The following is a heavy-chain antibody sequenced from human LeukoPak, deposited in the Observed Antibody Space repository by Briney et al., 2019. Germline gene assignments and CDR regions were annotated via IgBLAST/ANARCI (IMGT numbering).Heavy chain of an antibody. Sequence: PSETLSLTCTVSGGSISSHYWSWIRQPPGKGLEWIGYIYYSGSTNYNPSLKSRVTISVDTSKNQFSLKLSSVTAADTAVYYCARQSNSFILGYYYYYYMDVWCKGTTVTVSS. CDR2: IYYSGST. J-gene: IGHJ6*03. V-gene: IGHV4-59*08. CDR3: ARQSNSFILGYYYYYYMDV. D-gene: IGHD4-23*01. CDR1: GGSISSHY.